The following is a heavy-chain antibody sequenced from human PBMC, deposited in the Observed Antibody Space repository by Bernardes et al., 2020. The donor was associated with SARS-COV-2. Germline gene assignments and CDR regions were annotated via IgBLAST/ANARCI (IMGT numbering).Heavy chain of an antibody. J-gene: IGHJ4*02. CDR2: ISGSGRST. Sequence: GGSLRLSCAASGFTFFSCAMTWVRQPPGKGLEWVSTISGSGRSTYYADSVKGRFTISRDNSKNTLNLQINSLRAEDTALYYCVKDVPTYCSGGSCYSDSFDYWGQGTLVTVSA. CDR1: GFTFFSCA. V-gene: IGHV3-23*01. CDR3: VKDVPTYCSGGSCYSDSFDY. D-gene: IGHD2-15*01.